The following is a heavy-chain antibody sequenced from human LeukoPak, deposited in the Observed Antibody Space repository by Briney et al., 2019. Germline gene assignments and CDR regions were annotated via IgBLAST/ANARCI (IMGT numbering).Heavy chain of an antibody. CDR1: VGTFSSYA. D-gene: IGHD3-22*01. Sequence: SVRVSCKASVGTFSSYAISWVRQAPGQGLEWMGRIIPILGIANYAQKFQGRVTITADKSTSTAYMELSSLRSEDTAVYYCARGSYDSSGYYYAGMYYYYGMDVWGQGTTVTVSS. J-gene: IGHJ6*02. CDR2: IIPILGIA. V-gene: IGHV1-69*04. CDR3: ARGSYDSSGYYYAGMYYYYGMDV.